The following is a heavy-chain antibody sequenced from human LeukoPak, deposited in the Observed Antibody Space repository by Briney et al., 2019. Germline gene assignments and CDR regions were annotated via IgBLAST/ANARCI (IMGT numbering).Heavy chain of an antibody. CDR2: IRSDGSIT. D-gene: IGHD1-26*01. CDR3: ARDGRSGNYDK. Sequence: GGSLRLSCAASGFTFSGYWMHWVRQAPGKGLAWVSVIRSDGSITTYADSVKGRFTISRDTAKNTLYLQMNSLRAEDTAVYYCARDGRSGNYDKWGQGTLVSVSS. CDR1: GFTFSGYW. V-gene: IGHV3-74*01. J-gene: IGHJ4*02.